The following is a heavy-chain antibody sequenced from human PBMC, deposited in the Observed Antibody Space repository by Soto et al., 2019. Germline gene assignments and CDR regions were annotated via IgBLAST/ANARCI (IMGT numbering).Heavy chain of an antibody. J-gene: IGHJ6*02. CDR2: VHHSWGS. D-gene: IGHD3-10*01. CDR1: GGSISSYY. Sequence: PSETLSLTCTVSGGSISSYYWSWFRQSPGKRMEWIGYVHHSWGSSYNPSLQSRVAISLDTSKSQFSLKVTSVTATDTAVYYCAKQGFGPRRGEVDVWGQGTTVTLSS. V-gene: IGHV4-59*08. CDR3: AKQGFGPRRGEVDV.